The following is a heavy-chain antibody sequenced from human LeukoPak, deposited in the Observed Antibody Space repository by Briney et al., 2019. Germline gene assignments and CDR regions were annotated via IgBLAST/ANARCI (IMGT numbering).Heavy chain of an antibody. J-gene: IGHJ6*03. D-gene: IGHD3-10*01. CDR3: ARGSTFGYDYYYYMDV. CDR2: MNPNRGNT. Sequence: ASVKVSCKASGYTFTSYDINWVRQATGQGLEWMGWMNPNRGNTGYAQKFQGRVTITRNTSISTAYMELSSLRSEDTAVYYCARGSTFGYDYYYYMDVWGKGTTVTVSS. CDR1: GYTFTSYD. V-gene: IGHV1-8*03.